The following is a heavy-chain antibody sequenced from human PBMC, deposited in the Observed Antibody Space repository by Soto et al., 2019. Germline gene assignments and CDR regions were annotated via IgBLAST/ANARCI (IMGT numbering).Heavy chain of an antibody. CDR2: VSAYDGAT. CDR1: GYVFTGWG. D-gene: IGHD3-10*01. Sequence: QVQLVQSATEVVKPGASVRVSCKASGYVFTGWGISWVRQVPGQGLEWVGWVSAYDGATRSSEKLQGRISVTRDKATSTVYTDLTNLRSDAAAVYYCARDRAGLLEFWGQGTLVTVSS. J-gene: IGHJ4*02. CDR3: ARDRAGLLEF. V-gene: IGHV1-18*01.